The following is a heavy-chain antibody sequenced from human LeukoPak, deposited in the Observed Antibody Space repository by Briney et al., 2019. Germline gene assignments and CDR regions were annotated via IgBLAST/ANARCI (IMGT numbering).Heavy chain of an antibody. Sequence: SETLSLTCTVSGGSISSYYWSWIRQPPGKGLEWIGYIYYSGSTNYNPSLKSRVTISVDTSKNQFSLKLSSVTAADTAVYYCARDRVVTAMPYYHYYGMDVWGQGITVTVSS. CDR1: GGSISSYY. CDR2: IYYSGST. J-gene: IGHJ6*02. D-gene: IGHD2-21*02. CDR3: ARDRVVTAMPYYHYYGMDV. V-gene: IGHV4-59*01.